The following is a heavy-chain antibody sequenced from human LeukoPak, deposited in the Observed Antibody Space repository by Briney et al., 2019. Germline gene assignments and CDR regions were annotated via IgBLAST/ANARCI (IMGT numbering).Heavy chain of an antibody. J-gene: IGHJ5*02. CDR1: GGSISSGGYY. Sequence: SETLSLTCTVSGGSISSGGYYWSWIRQHPGKGLEWIGYIYYSGSTYYNPSLKSRVTISVDTSKNQFSLKLSSVTAADTAVYYCARDQCSSTSCYSDHWGQGTLVTVSS. D-gene: IGHD2-2*01. V-gene: IGHV4-31*03. CDR3: ARDQCSSTSCYSDH. CDR2: IYYSGST.